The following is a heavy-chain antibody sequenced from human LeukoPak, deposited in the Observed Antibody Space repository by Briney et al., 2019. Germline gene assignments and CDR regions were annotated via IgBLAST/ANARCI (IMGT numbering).Heavy chain of an antibody. D-gene: IGHD5-18*01. Sequence: GGSLRLSCAASGFTFSSYAMSWVRQAPGKGLEWVSAISGSGGSTYYADSVKGRFTISRDNSKNTLYLQMNSLRAEDTAVYYCAREGAIQLWQTGTDYWGQGTLVTVSS. CDR2: ISGSGGST. CDR1: GFTFSSYA. V-gene: IGHV3-23*01. J-gene: IGHJ4*02. CDR3: AREGAIQLWQTGTDY.